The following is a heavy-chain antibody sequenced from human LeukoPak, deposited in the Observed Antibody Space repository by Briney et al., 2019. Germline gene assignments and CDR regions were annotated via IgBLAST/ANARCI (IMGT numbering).Heavy chain of an antibody. D-gene: IGHD1-26*01. CDR3: AMGRIVGATTPPFDY. J-gene: IGHJ4*02. CDR2: ISYDGSNK. Sequence: GGSLRLSCAASGFTFSSYGMHWVRQAPGKGLEWVAVISYDGSNKYYADSVKGRFTISRDNSKNTLYLQMNSLRAEDAAVYYCAMGRIVGATTPPFDYWSQGTLVTVSS. CDR1: GFTFSSYG. V-gene: IGHV3-30*03.